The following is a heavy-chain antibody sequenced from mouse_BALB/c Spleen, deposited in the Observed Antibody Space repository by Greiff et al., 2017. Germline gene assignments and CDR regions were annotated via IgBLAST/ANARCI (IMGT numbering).Heavy chain of an antibody. D-gene: IGHD2-14*01. Sequence: QVQLQQSGAELVRPGPSVKMSCKAAGYTFTSYWIAWVKQRPGHGLEWIGDIYPGGGYTNYIERFKGKATLTADTSSSAAYMQLSSLTSEDSAIYYCARRWRYRYDGGYYYAMDYWGQGTSVTVSS. J-gene: IGHJ4*01. V-gene: IGHV1-63*02. CDR3: ARRWRYRYDGGYYYAMDY. CDR2: IYPGGGYT. CDR1: GYTFTSYW.